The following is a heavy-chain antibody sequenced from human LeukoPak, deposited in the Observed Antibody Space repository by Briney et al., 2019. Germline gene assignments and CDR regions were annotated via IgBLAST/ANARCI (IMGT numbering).Heavy chain of an antibody. CDR2: ISYDGSNK. J-gene: IGHJ4*02. CDR1: GFTFSSYG. V-gene: IGHV3-30*18. D-gene: IGHD3-3*01. Sequence: GGSLRLSCAASGFTFSSYGMPWVRQAPGKGLEWVAVISYDGSNKYYADSVKGRFTISRDNSKNTLYLQMNSLRAEDTAVYYCAKDPFRGFFGVVIMDYWGQGTLVTVSS. CDR3: AKDPFRGFFGVVIMDY.